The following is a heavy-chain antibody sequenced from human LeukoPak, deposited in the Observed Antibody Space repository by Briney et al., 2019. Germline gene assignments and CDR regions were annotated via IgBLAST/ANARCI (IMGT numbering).Heavy chain of an antibody. J-gene: IGHJ4*02. CDR1: GDSMGTYY. D-gene: IGHD3-10*01. Sequence: KTSETLSLTCTVTGDSMGTYYWSFIRQPAGKGLEWIGRIYTSGSTNYNPSLKSRVTMSVDTSKNQFSLKLSSVTAADTAVYYCARFGAEYYFDYWGQGTLVTVSS. CDR2: IYTSGST. V-gene: IGHV4-4*07. CDR3: ARFGAEYYFDY.